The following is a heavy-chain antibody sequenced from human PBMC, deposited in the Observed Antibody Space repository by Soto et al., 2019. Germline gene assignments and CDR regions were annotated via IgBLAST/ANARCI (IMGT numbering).Heavy chain of an antibody. CDR3: ARQGSGYDLLDYYYMDV. Sequence: PSETLSLTCTVSGGSISSYYWSWIRQPPGKGLEWIGYIYYSGSTNYNPSLKSRVTISVDTSKNQFSPKLSSVTAADTAVYYCARQGSGYDLLDYYYMDVWGKGTTVTVSS. CDR2: IYYSGST. CDR1: GGSISSYY. V-gene: IGHV4-59*08. D-gene: IGHD5-12*01. J-gene: IGHJ6*03.